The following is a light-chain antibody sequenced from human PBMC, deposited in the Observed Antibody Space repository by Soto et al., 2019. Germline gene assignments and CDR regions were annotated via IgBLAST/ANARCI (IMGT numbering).Light chain of an antibody. Sequence: EIVLTQSPGTLSLSPGERAALSCRASQSVTSNYLAWYQQKPGQAPRLLIYAASSRATGIPDRFSGSGSGIDFSLTISRLEPEDFAVYYCQQYGSSPRTFGQGTKVDIK. CDR2: AAS. V-gene: IGKV3-20*01. CDR3: QQYGSSPRT. CDR1: QSVTSNY. J-gene: IGKJ1*01.